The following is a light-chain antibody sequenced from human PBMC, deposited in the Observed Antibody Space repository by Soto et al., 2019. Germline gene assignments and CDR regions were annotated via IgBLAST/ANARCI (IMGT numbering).Light chain of an antibody. V-gene: IGLV2-14*01. CDR3: SSYTTSSTLGWV. CDR1: SSDVGGYNY. J-gene: IGLJ3*02. CDR2: EVN. Sequence: QSALTQPASVSGSPGQSITISCTGTSSDVGGYNYVSWFQQHPGKAPKLVIYEVNNRPSGVSNRFSGPKSGNTASLTISGLQPEDEADYYCSSYTTSSTLGWVFGGGTKLTVL.